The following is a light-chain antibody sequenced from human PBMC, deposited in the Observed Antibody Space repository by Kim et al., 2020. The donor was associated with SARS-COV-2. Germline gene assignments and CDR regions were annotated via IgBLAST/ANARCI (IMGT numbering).Light chain of an antibody. J-gene: IGLJ2*01. V-gene: IGLV3-19*01. CDR1: RLRSYY. CDR3: NSRESGVNHVI. CDR2: EKN. Sequence: ALRQTVRITCQGDRLRSYYATRYQQKPGQAPVLVIYEKNNRPSGIPARFSGCYSGNTASLTITGAQAGDEAVYYCNSRESGVNHVIFGGGTQLTVL.